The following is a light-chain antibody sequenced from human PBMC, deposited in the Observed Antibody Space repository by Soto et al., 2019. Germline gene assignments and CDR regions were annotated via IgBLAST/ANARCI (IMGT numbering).Light chain of an antibody. CDR2: GNT. Sequence: QSVLTQPLSMSGAPGQRVTISCTGSSSNIGAGYDVHWYQHLPGTAPKLLIYGNTNRPSGVPDRFSGSKSGTSASLAITGLQAEDEADYYCQSHDSSLNSWVFGGGTTLTVL. CDR3: QSHDSSLNSWV. V-gene: IGLV1-40*01. J-gene: IGLJ3*02. CDR1: SSNIGAGYD.